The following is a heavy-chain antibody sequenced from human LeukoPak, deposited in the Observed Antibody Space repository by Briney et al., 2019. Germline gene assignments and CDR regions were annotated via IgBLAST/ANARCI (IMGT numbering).Heavy chain of an antibody. J-gene: IGHJ6*02. CDR2: IIPIFGTA. D-gene: IGHD2-15*01. V-gene: IGHV1-69*13. CDR1: GGTFSSYA. Sequence: GASVEVSCKASGGTFSSYAISWVRQAPGQGLEWMGGIIPIFGTANYAQKFQGRVTITADESTSTAYMELSSLRSEDTAVYYCARELPCSGGSCYYYYYGMDVWGQGTTVTVSS. CDR3: ARELPCSGGSCYYYYYGMDV.